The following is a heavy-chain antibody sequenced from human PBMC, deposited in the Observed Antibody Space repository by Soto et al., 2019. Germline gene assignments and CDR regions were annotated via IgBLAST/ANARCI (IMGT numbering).Heavy chain of an antibody. CDR1: GVTFTNYA. CDR2: ISYHGTEK. V-gene: IGHV3-30*18. D-gene: IGHD2-15*01. Sequence: QVQLVESGGGVVQPGMSLRLSCAASGVTFTNYAMHWVRQAPGKGLEWVADISYHGTEKGYADSVKGRFTLSRDNSKHTLHVQMSSLRPEDTAVYYCAKDIGGVDPGHYRMPVCGQGTTVLVSS. J-gene: IGHJ6*02. CDR3: AKDIGGVDPGHYRMPV.